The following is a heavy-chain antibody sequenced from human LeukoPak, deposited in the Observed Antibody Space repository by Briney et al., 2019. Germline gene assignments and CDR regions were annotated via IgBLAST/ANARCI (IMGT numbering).Heavy chain of an antibody. D-gene: IGHD3-10*01. Sequence: GGSLRLSCAASGFTFSNYGTHWVRQAPGKGLEWVAFIRYDGGNKYFADSVRGRFTISRDNFRNTLYLQMNSLRGGDTAVYYCAKDPITMVRGASTRGYFDYWGQGTRVTVSS. CDR2: IRYDGGNK. V-gene: IGHV3-30*02. CDR1: GFTFSNYG. J-gene: IGHJ4*02. CDR3: AKDPITMVRGASTRGYFDY.